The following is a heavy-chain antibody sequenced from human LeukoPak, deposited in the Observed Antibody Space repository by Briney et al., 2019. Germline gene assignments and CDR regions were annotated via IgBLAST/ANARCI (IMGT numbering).Heavy chain of an antibody. CDR2: ISGSGSTI. D-gene: IGHD3-10*01. V-gene: IGHV3-11*01. CDR1: GFTFSDYY. J-gene: IGHJ4*02. Sequence: GGSLRLSCAASGFTFSDYYLSWIRQAPGKGLEWVSSISGSGSTIYYADSVKGRFTISRDNSKNTLYLQMNSLRAEDTAVYYCAKDLRASGGSGSYYKGPLDYWGQGTLVTVSS. CDR3: AKDLRASGGSGSYYKGPLDY.